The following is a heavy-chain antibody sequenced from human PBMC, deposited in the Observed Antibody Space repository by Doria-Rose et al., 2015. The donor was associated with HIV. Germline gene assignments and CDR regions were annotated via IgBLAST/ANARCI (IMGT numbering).Heavy chain of an antibody. V-gene: IGHV2-26*01. CDR2: IFSDDER. CDR1: GVSLSSPGMG. J-gene: IGHJ4*02. D-gene: IGHD6-13*01. Sequence: ESGPVLVKPTETLTLTCTVSGVSLSSPGMGVSWIRQPPGKALEWLANIFSDDERSYKTSLKSRLTISRGTSESQVVLTMTDMDPVGTATYYCARIKSSRWYHKYYFDFWGQGTLVIVSA. CDR3: ARIKSSRWYHKYYFDF.